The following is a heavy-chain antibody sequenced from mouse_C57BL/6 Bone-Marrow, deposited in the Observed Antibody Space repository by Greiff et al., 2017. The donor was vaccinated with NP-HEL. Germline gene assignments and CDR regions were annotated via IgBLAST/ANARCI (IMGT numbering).Heavy chain of an antibody. CDR3: ARPYYYGSRTGYFDV. CDR2: IYPGSGST. Sequence: QVQLQQPGAELVKPGASVKMSCKASGYTFTSYWITWVKQRPGQGLEWIGDIYPGSGSTNYNEKFKSKATLTVDTSSSTAYMQLSSLTSEDSAVYYCARPYYYGSRTGYFDVWGTGTTLTVSS. CDR1: GYTFTSYW. V-gene: IGHV1-55*01. D-gene: IGHD1-1*01. J-gene: IGHJ1*03.